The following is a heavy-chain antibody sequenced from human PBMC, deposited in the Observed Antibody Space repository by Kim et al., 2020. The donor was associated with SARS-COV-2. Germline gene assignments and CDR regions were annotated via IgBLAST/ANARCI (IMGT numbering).Heavy chain of an antibody. J-gene: IGHJ4*02. D-gene: IGHD3-16*02. V-gene: IGHV3-23*01. CDR3: AKPKSYDYVWGSYRFGDY. CDR2: ISGSGGST. Sequence: GGSLRLSCAASGFTFSSYAMSWVRQAPGKGLEWVSAISGSGGSTYYADSVKGRFTISRDNSKNTLYLQMNSLRAEDTAVYYCAKPKSYDYVWGSYRFGDYWGQGTLVTVSS. CDR1: GFTFSSYA.